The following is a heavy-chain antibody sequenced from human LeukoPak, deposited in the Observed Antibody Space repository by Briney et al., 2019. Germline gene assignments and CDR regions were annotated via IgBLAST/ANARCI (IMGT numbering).Heavy chain of an antibody. Sequence: ASVKVSCKASGYTFRSYSISWVRQAPGQGLEWMGWISPSNGNTNYAQKLQDRVTMTTDTSTRTVYMELRSLRSDGTAVYYCARDSGWELQQFYFDHWGQGTLVTVSS. CDR2: ISPSNGNT. D-gene: IGHD1-26*01. CDR1: GYTFRSYS. CDR3: ARDSGWELQQFYFDH. J-gene: IGHJ4*02. V-gene: IGHV1-18*04.